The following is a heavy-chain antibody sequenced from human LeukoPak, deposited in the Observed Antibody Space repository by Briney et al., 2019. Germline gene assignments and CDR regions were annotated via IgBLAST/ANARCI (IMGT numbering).Heavy chain of an antibody. J-gene: IGHJ6*02. V-gene: IGHV3-21*04. CDR1: GFTFGSYS. CDR3: AKDTSAAGTYYYYGMDV. D-gene: IGHD6-13*01. Sequence: GGSLRLSCAASGFTFGSYSMNWVRQAPGKGLEWVSSISSSSSYIYYADSVKGRFTISRDNSKNTLYLQMNSLRAEDTAVYYCAKDTSAAGTYYYYGMDVWGQGTTVTVSS. CDR2: ISSSSSYI.